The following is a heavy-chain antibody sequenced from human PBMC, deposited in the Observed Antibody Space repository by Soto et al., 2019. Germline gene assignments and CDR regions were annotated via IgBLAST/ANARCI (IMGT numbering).Heavy chain of an antibody. CDR1: GGTFGTCT. Sequence: QVQLVQSGAEVKKPGSSVKVSCKASGGTFGTCTISWVRQAPGQGLEWMGRIIPYLDITDYAQKFQGRFTIAADKSTTTAYMELNRLRSEDTAVYFCARDTTYWGQGTLVTVSS. CDR3: ARDTTY. D-gene: IGHD5-18*01. V-gene: IGHV1-69*02. J-gene: IGHJ4*02. CDR2: IIPYLDIT.